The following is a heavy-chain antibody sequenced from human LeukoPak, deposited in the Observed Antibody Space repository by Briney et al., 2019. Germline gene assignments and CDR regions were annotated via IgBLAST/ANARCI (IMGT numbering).Heavy chain of an antibody. D-gene: IGHD3-22*01. J-gene: IGHJ6*02. Sequence: PSQTLSLTCAISGDSFPSNSAAWNWIRQSPSRGLEWLGRTYYRSKWYYDYAVAVKSRISINPDTSKNQFSLQLSSVTPEDTAVYYCARGPRGASGYSLYYYGMDVWGQGTTVTVSS. CDR3: ARGPRGASGYSLYYYGMDV. CDR2: TYYRSKWYY. CDR1: GDSFPSNSAA. V-gene: IGHV6-1*01.